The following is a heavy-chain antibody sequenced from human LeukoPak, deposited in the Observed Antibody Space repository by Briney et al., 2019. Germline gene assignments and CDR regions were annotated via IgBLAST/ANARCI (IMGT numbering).Heavy chain of an antibody. D-gene: IGHD7-27*01. Sequence: GGSLRLSCAASGFTFSSYTMSWVRQAPGKGLEWVSTITTSDGNTYYADSVKGRFTVSRDNSKNTLFLQMNCLRAEDTAVYYCAKDGGLWVSAHWGDSWGRGTLVTVSS. J-gene: IGHJ4*02. CDR3: AKDGGLWVSAHWGDS. CDR2: ITTSDGNT. V-gene: IGHV3-23*01. CDR1: GFTFSSYT.